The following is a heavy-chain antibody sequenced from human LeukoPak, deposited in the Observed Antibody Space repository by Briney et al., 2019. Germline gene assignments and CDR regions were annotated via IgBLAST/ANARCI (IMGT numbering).Heavy chain of an antibody. CDR3: ARYRCSSTSCFVDY. J-gene: IGHJ4*02. CDR2: ISSNGGST. CDR1: GFTFSNYA. D-gene: IGHD2-2*01. V-gene: IGHV3-64*01. Sequence: GGSLRLSCAASGFTFSNYAMYWVRQAPGKGLEYVSAISSNGGSTYYANSVKGRFTISRDNSKNTLYLQMGNLRAEDMAVYYCARYRCSSTSCFVDYWGQGTLVTVSS.